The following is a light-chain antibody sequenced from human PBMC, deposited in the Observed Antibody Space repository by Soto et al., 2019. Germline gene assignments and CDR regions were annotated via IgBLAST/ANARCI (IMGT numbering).Light chain of an antibody. J-gene: IGKJ1*01. CDR3: QQSYSTPWT. CDR2: AAS. Sequence: DIQMTQSPSSLSASVGDRVTITCRASQSISSYLNWYQQKPGKAPKLLIYAASSLQSEVPSRFSVSRSRTDFTLTISSLQPEDFATYYCQQSYSTPWTFGQGTKVEIK. V-gene: IGKV1-39*01. CDR1: QSISSY.